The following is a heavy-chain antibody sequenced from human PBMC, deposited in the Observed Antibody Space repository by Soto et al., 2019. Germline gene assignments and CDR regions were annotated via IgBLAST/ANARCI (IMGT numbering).Heavy chain of an antibody. Sequence: QVQLQESGPGLVKPSETLSLTCTVSGVSITPYFWSWLRQPDGQAPEWVGHIYASGRTTYNPSLKSRVTMFVSQTQFSLRLTSVTAAATAVYYCARHFDVDPSLDQYYFDLWARGALVTVSS. V-gene: IGHV4-4*07. J-gene: IGHJ2*01. CDR3: ARHFDVDPSLDQYYFDL. D-gene: IGHD3-9*01. CDR2: IYASGRT. CDR1: GVSITPYF.